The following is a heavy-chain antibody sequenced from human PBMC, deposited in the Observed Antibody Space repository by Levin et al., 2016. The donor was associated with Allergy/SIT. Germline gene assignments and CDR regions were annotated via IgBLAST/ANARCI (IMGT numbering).Heavy chain of an antibody. CDR2: TRTKANSYTT. Sequence: GGSLRLSCAASGFTFSDHYMDWVRQAPGKGLEWVGRTRTKANSYTTEYAASVKGRFTISRDDSKNSLYLQMNSLRSEDTAVYHCTRRGRYSAYDQMDVWGPGTTVIVSS. J-gene: IGHJ6*02. V-gene: IGHV3-72*01. CDR3: TRRGRYSAYDQMDV. D-gene: IGHD5-12*01. CDR1: GFTFSDHY.